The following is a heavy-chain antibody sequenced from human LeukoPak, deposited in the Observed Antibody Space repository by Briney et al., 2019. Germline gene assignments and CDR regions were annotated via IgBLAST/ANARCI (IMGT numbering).Heavy chain of an antibody. J-gene: IGHJ4*02. CDR2: ISYDGSNK. D-gene: IGHD6-19*01. CDR3: AKVAVAGTDSDYYFDY. CDR1: GFTFSSYG. Sequence: GGSLGLSCAASGFTFSSYGMHWVRQAPGKGLEWVAVISYDGSNKYYADSVKGRFTISRDNSKNTLYLQMNSLRAEDTAVYYCAKVAVAGTDSDYYFDYWGQGALVTVSS. V-gene: IGHV3-30*18.